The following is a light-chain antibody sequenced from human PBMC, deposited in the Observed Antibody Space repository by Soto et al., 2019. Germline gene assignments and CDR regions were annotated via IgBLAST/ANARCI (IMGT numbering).Light chain of an antibody. J-gene: IGKJ1*01. CDR2: QVS. CDR3: MEGTPS. CDR1: QSLIYSNGKTY. Sequence: VLTPSPLSLPVTLGQPASISCRSSQSLIYSNGKTYLNWYQQRPGQAPRRIISQVSNRDSGVPDRCSGNGSRSGTNFTMNFSRVDAEDVGVEYCMEGTPSVGQGTKVV. V-gene: IGKV2-30*01.